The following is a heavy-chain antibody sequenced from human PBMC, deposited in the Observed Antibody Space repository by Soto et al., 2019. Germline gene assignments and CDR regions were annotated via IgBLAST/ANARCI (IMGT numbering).Heavy chain of an antibody. CDR3: ARGRGITMVRGVISYYYYGMDV. V-gene: IGHV4-34*01. J-gene: IGHJ6*02. CDR2: INHSGST. CDR1: GGSFRGYY. Sequence: SETLSLTCAVYGGSFRGYYWSWICQPPGKGLEWIGEINHSGSTNYNPSLKSRVTISVDTSKNQFSLKLSSVTAADTAVYYCARGRGITMVRGVISYYYYGMDVWGQGTTVS. D-gene: IGHD3-10*01.